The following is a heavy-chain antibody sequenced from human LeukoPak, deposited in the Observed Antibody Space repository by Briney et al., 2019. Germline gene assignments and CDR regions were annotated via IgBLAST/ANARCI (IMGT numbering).Heavy chain of an antibody. Sequence: PGGSLRLSCAASGFTFSTYALSWVRQAPGKGLEWVSSISGSGGSTDYADSVKGRFTLSRGNFENTLYLHMSSLRADGTAIYYCARAGKAAAFDYWGQGTLVTVSS. D-gene: IGHD2-15*01. CDR1: GFTFSTYA. J-gene: IGHJ4*02. CDR3: ARAGKAAAFDY. CDR2: ISGSGGST. V-gene: IGHV3-23*01.